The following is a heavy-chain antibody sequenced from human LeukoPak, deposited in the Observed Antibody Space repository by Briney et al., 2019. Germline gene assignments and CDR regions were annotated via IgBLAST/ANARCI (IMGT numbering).Heavy chain of an antibody. D-gene: IGHD3-10*01. CDR1: GDSINNYY. Sequence: PSETLSLTCTVTGDSINNYYWSSIRQPPGKGLEYIGYIYYSGSTNYNPSLKGRVTMSVDTSKNQFSLKLSSVTVADTAVYYCARPYYYGSGNYYNWYLDLWGRGTLVTVSS. CDR2: IYYSGST. V-gene: IGHV4-59*01. J-gene: IGHJ2*01. CDR3: ARPYYYGSGNYYNWYLDL.